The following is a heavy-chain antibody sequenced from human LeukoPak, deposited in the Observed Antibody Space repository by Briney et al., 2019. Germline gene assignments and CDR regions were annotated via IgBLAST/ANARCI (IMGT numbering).Heavy chain of an antibody. V-gene: IGHV3-74*01. J-gene: IGHJ4*02. CDR2: INSDGSST. Sequence: GGSLRLSCAASGFTFSSYWMHWVRQAPGKGLVWVSRINSDGSSTSYADSVKGRFTISRDNAKNTLYLQMNSLRAEDTAAYYCARADTAMVYDYFDYWGQGTLVTVSS. CDR3: ARADTAMVYDYFDY. D-gene: IGHD5-18*01. CDR1: GFTFSSYW.